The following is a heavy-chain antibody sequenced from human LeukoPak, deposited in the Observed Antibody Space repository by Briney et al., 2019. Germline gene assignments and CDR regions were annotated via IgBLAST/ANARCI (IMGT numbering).Heavy chain of an antibody. V-gene: IGHV1-3*01. J-gene: IGHJ4*02. D-gene: IGHD5-12*01. Sequence: GASVKVSCKASGYTFTSYAMHWARQAPGQRLEWMGWINAGNGNTKYSQKFQGRVTITRDTSASTAYMELSSLRSEDTAVYYCARGVWHSGYEPPAPIDYWGQGTLVTVSS. CDR2: INAGNGNT. CDR3: ARGVWHSGYEPPAPIDY. CDR1: GYTFTSYA.